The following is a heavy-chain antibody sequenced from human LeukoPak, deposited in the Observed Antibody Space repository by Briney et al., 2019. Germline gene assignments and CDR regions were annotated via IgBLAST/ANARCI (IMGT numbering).Heavy chain of an antibody. D-gene: IGHD3-3*01. CDR3: AIDRSYDFWSGYSTPDY. Sequence: PGGSLRLSCAASGFTFSSYGMHWVRQAPGKGLEWVAVIWYDGSNKYYADSVKGRLTISRDNSKNTLDLQMNSLRAEDTAVYYCAIDRSYDFWSGYSTPDYWGQGTLVSVCS. V-gene: IGHV3-33*01. J-gene: IGHJ4*02. CDR2: IWYDGSNK. CDR1: GFTFSSYG.